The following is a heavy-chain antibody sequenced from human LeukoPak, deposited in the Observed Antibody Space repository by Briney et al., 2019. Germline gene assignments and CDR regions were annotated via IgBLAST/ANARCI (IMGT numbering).Heavy chain of an antibody. CDR2: IYYSGST. V-gene: IGHV4-59*12. CDR1: GGSISSYY. J-gene: IGHJ4*02. Sequence: SETLSLTCTVSGGSISSYYWSWIRQPPGKGLEWIGYIYYSGSTNYNPSLKSRVTISVDTSKNQFSLNVSSVTAADTAVYYCARELPRRYFDYWGQGTLVTVSS. CDR3: ARELPRRYFDY. D-gene: IGHD2-21*01.